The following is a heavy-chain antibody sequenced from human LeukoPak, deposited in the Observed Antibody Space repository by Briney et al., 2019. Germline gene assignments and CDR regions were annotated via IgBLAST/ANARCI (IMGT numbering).Heavy chain of an antibody. V-gene: IGHV1-2*02. Sequence: ASVKVSCKASGYTFTGYFMHWVRQAPGQGLEWMGWINPNSGDTNYAQKFQGRVTMTRDTSISTAYMELNRLRSDDTAVYYCATTDLTYYFDYWGQGTLVTVSS. D-gene: IGHD2-21*02. J-gene: IGHJ4*02. CDR3: ATTDLTYYFDY. CDR2: INPNSGDT. CDR1: GYTFTGYF.